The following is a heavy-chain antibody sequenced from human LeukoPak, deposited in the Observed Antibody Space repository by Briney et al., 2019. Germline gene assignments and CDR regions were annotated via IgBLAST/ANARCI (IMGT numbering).Heavy chain of an antibody. V-gene: IGHV4-59*01. CDR3: ARDGVAVAGTPAARFDP. CDR2: IYYSGST. CDR1: GGSISSYY. D-gene: IGHD6-19*01. Sequence: PSETLSLTCTVSGGSISSYYWSWIRQPPGKGLEWIGYIYYSGSTNYNPSLKSRVTISVDTSKNQFSLKLSSATAADTAVYYCARDGVAVAGTPAARFDPWGQGTLVTVSS. J-gene: IGHJ5*02.